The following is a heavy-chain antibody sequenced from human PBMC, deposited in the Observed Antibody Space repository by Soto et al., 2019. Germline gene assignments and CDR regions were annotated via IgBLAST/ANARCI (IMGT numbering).Heavy chain of an antibody. V-gene: IGHV1-2*02. CDR3: ARVNVVVVAATREYYFDY. Sequence: AAVKVSCKASGYSFISYGISWVRQAPGQGLEWMGWINPNSGGTNYAQKFQGRVTMTRDTSISTAYMELSRLRSDDTAVYYCARVNVVVVAATREYYFDYWGQGTLVTVSS. D-gene: IGHD2-15*01. CDR1: GYSFISYG. J-gene: IGHJ4*02. CDR2: INPNSGGT.